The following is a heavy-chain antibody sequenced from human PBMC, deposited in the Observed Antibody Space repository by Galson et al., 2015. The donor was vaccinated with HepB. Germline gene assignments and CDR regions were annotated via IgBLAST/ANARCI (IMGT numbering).Heavy chain of an antibody. CDR3: ARSIFGVEDY. J-gene: IGHJ4*02. Sequence: SVKVSCKASGYTFTTFDLNWVRQAPGQGPEWMGWMSPHSGNTGYAQKFQGRVTMTRNTSITTAYLELTGLTPEDTAMYYCARSIFGVEDYWGQGTLVSVSS. V-gene: IGHV1-8*01. D-gene: IGHD3-3*01. CDR1: GYTFTTFD. CDR2: MSPHSGNT.